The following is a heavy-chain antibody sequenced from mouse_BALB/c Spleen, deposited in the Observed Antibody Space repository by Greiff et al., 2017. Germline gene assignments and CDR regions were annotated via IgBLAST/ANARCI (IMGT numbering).Heavy chain of an antibody. CDR1: GFTFSSYA. V-gene: IGHV5-6-5*01. CDR3: ARGSSSYPYWYFDV. D-gene: IGHD1-1*01. CDR2: ISSGGST. J-gene: IGHJ1*01. Sequence: EVKPQESGGGLVKPGGSLKLSCAASGFTFSSYAMSWVRQTPEKRLEWVASISSGGSTYYPDSVKGRFTISRDNARNILYLQMSSLRSEDTAMYYCARGSSSYPYWYFDVWGAGTTVTVSS.